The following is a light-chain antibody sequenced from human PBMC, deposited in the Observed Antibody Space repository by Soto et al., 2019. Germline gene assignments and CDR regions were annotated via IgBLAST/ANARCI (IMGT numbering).Light chain of an antibody. J-gene: IGLJ1*01. CDR1: TSDIGTNA. V-gene: IGLV1-44*01. CDR3: ATWHDSLDV. CDR2: TNN. Sequence: QSVLTQPPSASGSPGQRVIVSCSGSTSDIGTNAVNWFQHLPGTAPKLLIYTNNQRPSGVPDRFSGSNSGTSASLAISGLQSEAEADYYCATWHDSLDVFGTGTKLTVL.